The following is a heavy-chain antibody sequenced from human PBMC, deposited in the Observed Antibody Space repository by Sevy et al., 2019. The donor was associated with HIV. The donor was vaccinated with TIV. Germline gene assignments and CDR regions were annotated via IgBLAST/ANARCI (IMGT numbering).Heavy chain of an antibody. CDR1: GLTFSIYA. D-gene: IGHD2-21*02. V-gene: IGHV3-23*01. J-gene: IGHJ3*02. Sequence: GGSLRLSCAASGLTFSIYAMNWVRQAPGKGLEWVSGEAGSGGSTYHADSVKGRFTISRDDSKSTLYLQMNSLRAEDTAVYYCAKDLGDPVAFDIWGQGTMVTVSS. CDR2: EAGSGGST. CDR3: AKDLGDPVAFDI.